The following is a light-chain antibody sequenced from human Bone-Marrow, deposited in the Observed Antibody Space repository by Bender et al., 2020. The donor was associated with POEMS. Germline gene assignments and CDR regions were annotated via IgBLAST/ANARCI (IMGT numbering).Light chain of an antibody. CDR3: WSYDNSLSGWV. Sequence: QSALTQPASVSGSPGQSITISCTGSSSNTGTGYDINWYQHLPGTAPKLLIYGYNNRPSGVPDRFSGSKSGTTASLAITGLQAADEGGYYCWSYDNSLSGWVFGGGTKVTVL. CDR2: GYN. V-gene: IGLV1-40*01. J-gene: IGLJ3*02. CDR1: SSNTGTGYD.